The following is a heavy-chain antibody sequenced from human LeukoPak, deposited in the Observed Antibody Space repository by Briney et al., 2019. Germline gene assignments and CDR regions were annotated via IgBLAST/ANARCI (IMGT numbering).Heavy chain of an antibody. CDR2: INHSGST. CDR3: AREEATHAFDI. CDR1: GGSFSGYY. Sequence: SETLSLTCAVYGGSFSGYYWSWIRQPPGKGLEWIGEINHSGSTNYNPSLKSRVTISVDTFKNQFSLKLSSVTAADTAVYYCAREEATHAFDIWGQGTMVTVSS. J-gene: IGHJ3*02. V-gene: IGHV4-34*01.